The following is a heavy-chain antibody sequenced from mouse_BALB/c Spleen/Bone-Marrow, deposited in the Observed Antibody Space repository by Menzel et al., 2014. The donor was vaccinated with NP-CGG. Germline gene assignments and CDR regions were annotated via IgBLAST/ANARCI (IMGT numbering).Heavy chain of an antibody. V-gene: IGHV1-14*01. CDR2: ISNYNDGT. Sequence: LQQSGPELVKPGASVKLSCTASGYTFISYDMHWVKQKPGQGLEWIGYISNYNDGTTNNEKLKVKATLTSDKAYSTASMEPDSLTSEDSAVYYCASGRYGFAYWGQGTPVTVSA. J-gene: IGHJ3*01. CDR3: ASGRYGFAY. CDR1: GYTFISYD. D-gene: IGHD2-14*01.